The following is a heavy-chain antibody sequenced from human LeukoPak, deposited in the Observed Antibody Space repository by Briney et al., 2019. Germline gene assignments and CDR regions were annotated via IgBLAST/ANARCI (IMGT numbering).Heavy chain of an antibody. J-gene: IGHJ2*01. V-gene: IGHV4-39*02. Sequence: SETLSLTCTVSGGSISSSSYYWGWIRQPPGKGLEWIASIYDSRSTYYNPSLKSRLTISVDTSKNQFSLRLSSVTAADTAVYYCARVLEGSSGQHWYFDLWGRGTLVTVSS. D-gene: IGHD6-19*01. CDR2: IYDSRST. CDR3: ARVLEGSSGQHWYFDL. CDR1: GGSISSSSYY.